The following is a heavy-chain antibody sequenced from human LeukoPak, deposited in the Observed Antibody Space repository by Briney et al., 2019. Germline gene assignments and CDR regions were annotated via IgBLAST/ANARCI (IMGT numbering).Heavy chain of an antibody. J-gene: IGHJ5*02. CDR2: IYHSGST. Sequence: PSQTLSLTCAVSGGSISSGGYSWSWIRQPPGTGLEWIGYIYHSGSTYYNPSLKSRVTISVDRSKNQFSLKLSSVTAADTAVYYCARTYYYDSSGWNWFDPWGQGTLVTVSS. CDR1: GGSISSGGYS. CDR3: ARTYYYDSSGWNWFDP. V-gene: IGHV4-30-2*01. D-gene: IGHD3-22*01.